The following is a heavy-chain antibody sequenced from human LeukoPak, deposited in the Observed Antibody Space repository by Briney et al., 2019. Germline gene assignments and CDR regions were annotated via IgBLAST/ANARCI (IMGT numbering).Heavy chain of an antibody. CDR3: AKDRGLLGYCSSTSCYGMYNWFDP. Sequence: ASVKVSCKASGYTFTNYDISWVRQAPGQGLEWMGWISAYNGNTNYAQKLQGRVTMTTDTSTSTAYMELRSLRSDDTAVYYCAKDRGLLGYCSSTSCYGMYNWFDPWGQGTLVTVSS. V-gene: IGHV1-18*01. CDR1: GYTFTNYD. J-gene: IGHJ5*02. CDR2: ISAYNGNT. D-gene: IGHD2-2*01.